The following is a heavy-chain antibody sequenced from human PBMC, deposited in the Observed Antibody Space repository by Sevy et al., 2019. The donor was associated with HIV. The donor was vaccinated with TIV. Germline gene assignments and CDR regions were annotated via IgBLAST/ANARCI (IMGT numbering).Heavy chain of an antibody. Sequence: SETLSLTCAVSGGSISSSNWWSWVRQPPGKGLEWIGEIYQSGSTNYNPSLKSRVTISVDKSKNQFSLKLSSVTAADTAVYYCARDRYTAMVSYYYYYGMDVWGQGTTVTVSS. CDR2: IYQSGST. V-gene: IGHV4-4*02. CDR3: ARDRYTAMVSYYYYYGMDV. CDR1: GGSISSSNW. D-gene: IGHD5-18*01. J-gene: IGHJ6*02.